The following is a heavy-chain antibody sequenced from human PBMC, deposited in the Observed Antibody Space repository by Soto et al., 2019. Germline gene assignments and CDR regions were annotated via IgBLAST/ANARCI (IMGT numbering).Heavy chain of an antibody. CDR1: GGSISSGDYY. CDR3: ARYRREAVAGYKLDN. V-gene: IGHV4-30-4*02. Sequence: PSETLSLTCTVSGGSISSGDYYWSWIRQPPGKGLEWIGYIYYSGSTYYNPSLKSRVTISVDTSKNQFSLKVNSMTAADTAVYYCARYRREAVAGYKLDNWGQGILVTVSS. J-gene: IGHJ4*02. CDR2: IYYSGST. D-gene: IGHD6-13*01.